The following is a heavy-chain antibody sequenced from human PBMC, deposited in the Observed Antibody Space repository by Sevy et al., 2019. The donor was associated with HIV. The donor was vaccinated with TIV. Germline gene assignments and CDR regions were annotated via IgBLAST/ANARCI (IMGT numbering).Heavy chain of an antibody. CDR1: GFTFSSYG. CDR2: ISYDGSNK. V-gene: IGHV3-30*18. CDR3: AKGATAVTVYFDY. J-gene: IGHJ4*02. Sequence: GGSLRLSCAASGFTFSSYGMHWVRQAPGKGLEWVAVISYDGSNKYYADSVKGRFSISRDNSKNTLYVQMNNLRVEDTDVYYCAKGATAVTVYFDYWGQGMLVTVSS. D-gene: IGHD5-18*01.